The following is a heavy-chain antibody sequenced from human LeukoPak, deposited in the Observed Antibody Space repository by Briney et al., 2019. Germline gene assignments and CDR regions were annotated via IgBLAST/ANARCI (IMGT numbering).Heavy chain of an antibody. D-gene: IGHD5/OR15-5a*01. J-gene: IGHJ4*02. CDR3: VRQSTGLDY. CDR2: IESDGRNK. V-gene: IGHV3-30*04. CDR1: GFTFSTHT. Sequence: GRSLRLSCAPSGFTFSTHTMHWVRQAPGKGLEGVAVIESDGRNKYYAESVRGRFTISRDNSRNTLYLQLDSLRSEDTAVYYCVRQSTGLDYWGQGTLVTVSS.